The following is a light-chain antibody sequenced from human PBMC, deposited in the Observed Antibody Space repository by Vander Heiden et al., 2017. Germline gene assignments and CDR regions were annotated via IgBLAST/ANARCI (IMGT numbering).Light chain of an antibody. CDR2: GAS. Sequence: EDVLTQTPATLSLSPGERAAPTCRGDQSVSSSYLAWYQQKPGQAPRLLIYGASSRATGIPDRFSGSGSGTDFTLTISRLEPEDFAVYYCQQCGSSPLTFGGGTQVEIK. V-gene: IGKV3-20*01. J-gene: IGKJ4*01. CDR3: QQCGSSPLT. CDR1: QSVSSSY.